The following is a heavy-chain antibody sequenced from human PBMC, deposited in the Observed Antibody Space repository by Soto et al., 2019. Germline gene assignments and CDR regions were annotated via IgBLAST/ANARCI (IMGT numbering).Heavy chain of an antibody. J-gene: IGHJ4*02. CDR3: AKMLRGVIRHFDN. CDR1: GFTFSSYS. D-gene: IGHD3-10*01. CDR2: ISSSSSSI. Sequence: GGSLRLSCVASGFTFSSYSMNWVRQAPGKGLEWVSSISSSSSSIYYADSVKGRFTISRDNSKNTLYLQMNSLRAEDTAVYYCAKMLRGVIRHFDNWGQGTLVTVSS. V-gene: IGHV3-21*04.